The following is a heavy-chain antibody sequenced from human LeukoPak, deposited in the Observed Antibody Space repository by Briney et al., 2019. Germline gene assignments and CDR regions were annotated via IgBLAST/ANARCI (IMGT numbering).Heavy chain of an antibody. CDR1: GGSFSGYY. CDR3: SRVWYSYVINDWSRTGLWAYPTKYYYHMDV. J-gene: IGHJ6*03. Sequence: SETLSLTCAVYGGSFSGYYWSWIRQPPGKGLEWIGEINHSGSTNYNPSLKSRVTISGDTSKNQFSLKLSSVTAADTAVYFCSRVWYSYVINDWSRTGLWAYPTKYYYHMDVWGKGTTVTVSS. V-gene: IGHV4-34*01. D-gene: IGHD5-18*01. CDR2: INHSGST.